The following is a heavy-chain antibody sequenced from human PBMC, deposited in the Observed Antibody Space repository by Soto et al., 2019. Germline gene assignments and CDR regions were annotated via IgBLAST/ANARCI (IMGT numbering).Heavy chain of an antibody. CDR2: ISYDGSNK. Sequence: PVGSLRLSCAASGFTFGSYSMHWVRQAPGKGLEWVAVISYDGSNKYYPDSVKGRFTISRDNSNNTLYLQMISLRADDTAVYYCARDPGAVPMYYFDYWGQGTLVTVSS. J-gene: IGHJ4*02. D-gene: IGHD6-19*01. CDR3: ARDPGAVPMYYFDY. V-gene: IGHV3-30-3*01. CDR1: GFTFGSYS.